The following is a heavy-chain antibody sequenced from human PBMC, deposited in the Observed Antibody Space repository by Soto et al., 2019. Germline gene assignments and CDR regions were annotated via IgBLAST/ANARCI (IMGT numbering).Heavy chain of an antibody. CDR2: TYYTGGA. Sequence: QVQLQESGSGLVKPSQTLSLTCTVSGDAISSGGYSWNWIRPPPGKGLEWIGYTYYTGGASYNPSLKSRVTISVDTSTNHFSMQLTSMTAADTATYYCARDQRDGYWFEPWGQGTLVTVSS. D-gene: IGHD3-10*01. V-gene: IGHV4-30-2*01. CDR3: ARDQRDGYWFEP. CDR1: GDAISSGGYS. J-gene: IGHJ5*02.